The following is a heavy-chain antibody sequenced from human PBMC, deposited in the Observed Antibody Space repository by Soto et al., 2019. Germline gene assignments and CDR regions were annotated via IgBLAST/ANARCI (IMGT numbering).Heavy chain of an antibody. D-gene: IGHD3-9*01. CDR2: ISDPVTGNT. J-gene: IGHJ4*02. CDR3: TTWLSAHFDY. V-gene: IGHV3-23*01. CDR1: GFIFSHYT. Sequence: GGALRLSCAASGFIFSHYTLNWVRQAPGKGLEWVSTISDPVTGNTHYSESVRGRFTISRDDSRSTIYLQMDNLRADDSAIYYCTTWLSAHFDYWGQGALVTVSS.